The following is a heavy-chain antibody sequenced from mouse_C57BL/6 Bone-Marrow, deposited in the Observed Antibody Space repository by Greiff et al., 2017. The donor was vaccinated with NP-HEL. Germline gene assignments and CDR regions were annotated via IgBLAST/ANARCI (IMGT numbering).Heavy chain of an antibody. V-gene: IGHV1-80*01. CDR1: GYAFSSYW. J-gene: IGHJ2*01. CDR3: AREGGTGYFDY. Sequence: VMLVESGAELVKPGASVKISCKASGYAFSSYWMNWVKQRPGKGLEWIGQIYPGDGDTNYNGKFKGKATLTADKSSSTAYMQLSSLTSEDSAVYFCAREGGTGYFDYWGQGTTLTVSS. CDR2: IYPGDGDT. D-gene: IGHD4-1*01.